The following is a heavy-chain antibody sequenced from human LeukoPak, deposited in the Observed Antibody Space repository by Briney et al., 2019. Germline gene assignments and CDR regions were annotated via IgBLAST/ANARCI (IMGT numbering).Heavy chain of an antibody. CDR3: ARDNYDSSGYFDY. CDR1: GFTFSTFH. D-gene: IGHD3-22*01. V-gene: IGHV3-30*03. CDR2: ISYDGSNK. J-gene: IGHJ4*02. Sequence: GGSLRLSCTASGFTFSTFHMHWVRQAPGKGLEWVAVISYDGSNKYYADSVKGRFTISRDNSKNTLYLQMNSLRAEDTAVYYCARDNYDSSGYFDYWGQGTLVTVSS.